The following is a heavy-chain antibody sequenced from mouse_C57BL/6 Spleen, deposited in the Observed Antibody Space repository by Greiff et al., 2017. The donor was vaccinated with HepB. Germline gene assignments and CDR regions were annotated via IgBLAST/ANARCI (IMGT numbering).Heavy chain of an antibody. Sequence: VQLQQSGPELVKPGASVKISCKASGYAFSSSWMNWVKQRPGKGLEWIGRIYPGDGDTNYNGKFKGKATLTADKSSSTAYMQLSSLTSEDSAVYFCARSPYIDSSGYWFAYWGQGTLVTVSA. CDR3: ARSPYIDSSGYWFAY. D-gene: IGHD3-2*02. V-gene: IGHV1-82*01. CDR2: IYPGDGDT. CDR1: GYAFSSSW. J-gene: IGHJ3*01.